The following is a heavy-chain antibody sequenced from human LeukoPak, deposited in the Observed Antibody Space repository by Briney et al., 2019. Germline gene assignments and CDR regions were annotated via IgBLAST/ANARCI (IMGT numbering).Heavy chain of an antibody. CDR1: GFTFSNYA. J-gene: IGHJ6*04. V-gene: IGHV3-23*01. D-gene: IGHD2-15*01. CDR3: AKDTTAWWYHRAYMNV. CDR2: IGGSGDKT. Sequence: EGSLRLSCAASGFTFSNYAMSWVRQAPGGGLEWVSSIGGSGDKTYHADSVKGRFTISRDNSDNRVSLQMDSLRAEDTAVYFCAKDTTAWWYHRAYMNVWGKGTTVTVSS.